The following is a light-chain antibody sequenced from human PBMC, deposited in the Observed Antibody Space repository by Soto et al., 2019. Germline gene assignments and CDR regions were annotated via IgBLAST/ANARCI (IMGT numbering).Light chain of an antibody. CDR3: SSYTRSSTLV. J-gene: IGLJ1*01. CDR2: DVS. V-gene: IGLV2-14*01. CDR1: SSDVGGYNY. Sequence: QSVLTQPASVSGSPGQSIIISCTGTSSDVGGYNYVSWYQQHPGKAPKPMIYDVSNRPSGVSNRFSGSKSGNTASLTISGLQAEDEADYYCSSYTRSSTLVFGNGTNVTV.